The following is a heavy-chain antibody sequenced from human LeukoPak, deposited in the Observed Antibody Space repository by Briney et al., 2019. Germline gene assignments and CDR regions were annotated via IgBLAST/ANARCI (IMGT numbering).Heavy chain of an antibody. V-gene: IGHV3-48*04. CDR3: AREVAGHDTAGLHAFDI. Sequence: GGSLRLSCAASGFTRSSYAMNWIRQAPGKGLEWVAYISSIRGNTIYYAHSVRGRFAISRDDAKNSLYLQMDSLRVEDTAVYYCAREVAGHDTAGLHAFDIWGQGAMVTVSS. CDR2: ISSIRGNTI. CDR1: GFTRSSYA. J-gene: IGHJ3*02.